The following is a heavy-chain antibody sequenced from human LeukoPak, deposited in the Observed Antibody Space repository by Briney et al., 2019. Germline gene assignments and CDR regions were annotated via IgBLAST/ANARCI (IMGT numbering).Heavy chain of an antibody. Sequence: GESLKISCNGSGYSFTSYWIGWVRQMPGKGLVGMGSIYPGDSDTRYSPSFQGQVTISADKSNSTAYLQWSSVKAADTAVYYCARLYGGNPWGAFDIWGQGTMVTVSS. D-gene: IGHD4-23*01. V-gene: IGHV5-51*01. CDR1: GYSFTSYW. CDR3: ARLYGGNPWGAFDI. J-gene: IGHJ3*02. CDR2: IYPGDSDT.